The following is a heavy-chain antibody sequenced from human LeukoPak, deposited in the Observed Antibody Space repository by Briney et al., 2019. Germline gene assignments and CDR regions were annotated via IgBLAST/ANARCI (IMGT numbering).Heavy chain of an antibody. D-gene: IGHD5-24*01. CDR1: GGTFSSYT. Sequence: SVKVSCKASGGTFSSYTISWVRQAPGQGLEWMGRIIPILGLANCAQKFQGRVTITADKSTSTAYMELSSLRSEDTAVYYCARGRDGYNFWYDYWGQGTLVTVSS. CDR2: IIPILGLA. J-gene: IGHJ4*02. CDR3: ARGRDGYNFWYDY. V-gene: IGHV1-69*02.